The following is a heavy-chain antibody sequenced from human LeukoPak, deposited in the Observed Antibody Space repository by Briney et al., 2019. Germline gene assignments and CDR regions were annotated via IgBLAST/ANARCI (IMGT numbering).Heavy chain of an antibody. CDR2: INANSGDT. V-gene: IGHV1-2*02. J-gene: IGHJ3*02. D-gene: IGHD4-17*01. Sequence: GASVKVSCKASGYTFSGYYMYWVRQAPGQGLEWMGWINANSGDTNYAQKFQGRVTMTRDMSSTTAHMELSRLRSDDTAVYYCTREMTTVTTNAFDIWGQGTMVTVSS. CDR3: TREMTTVTTNAFDI. CDR1: GYTFSGYY.